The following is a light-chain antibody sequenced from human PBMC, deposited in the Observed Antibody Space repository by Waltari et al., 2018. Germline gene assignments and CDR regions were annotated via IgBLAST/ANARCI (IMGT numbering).Light chain of an antibody. Sequence: EIVLTQSPATLSLSPGERATLSCRASQSVSTYLGWYQQKPGQAPRLLIFDASSRATGFPARFSATGSGTDFTLTISSLEPEDFATYYCQQRSDWPLTFGGATKVELK. CDR1: QSVSTY. CDR2: DAS. V-gene: IGKV3-11*01. CDR3: QQRSDWPLT. J-gene: IGKJ4*01.